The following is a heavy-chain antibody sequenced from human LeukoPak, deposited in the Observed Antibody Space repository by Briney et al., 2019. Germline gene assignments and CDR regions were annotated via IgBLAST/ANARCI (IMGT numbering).Heavy chain of an antibody. CDR2: IYFSGST. CDR3: AQSLGSSTWFGNWFDP. D-gene: IGHD6-13*01. J-gene: IGHJ5*02. V-gene: IGHV4-39*01. Sequence: PSETLSLTCTVSGGSISSSSYSWGWIRQPPGKGLEWIGSIYFSGSTYYNPSLKSRVTISVDTSKNQFSLKLSSVTAADTAAYYRAQSLGSSTWFGNWFDPWGQGTLVTVSS. CDR1: GGSISSSSYS.